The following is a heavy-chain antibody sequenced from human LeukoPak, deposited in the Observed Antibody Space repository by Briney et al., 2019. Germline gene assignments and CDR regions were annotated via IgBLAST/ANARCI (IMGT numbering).Heavy chain of an antibody. CDR2: IYHSGST. CDR3: ASYRSYSSGWTLRLGAEYFQH. D-gene: IGHD6-19*01. CDR1: GGSISSGGYS. Sequence: PSETLSLTCAVSGGSISSGGYSWSWIRQPPGKGLEWIGYIYHSGSTYYNPSLKSRVIISVDRSKNQFSLRMTSVTAADTAVYYCASYRSYSSGWTLRLGAEYFQHWGQGTLVTVSS. V-gene: IGHV4-30-2*01. J-gene: IGHJ1*01.